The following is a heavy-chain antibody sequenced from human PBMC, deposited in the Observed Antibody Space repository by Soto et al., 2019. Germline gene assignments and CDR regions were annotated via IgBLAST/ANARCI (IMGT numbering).Heavy chain of an antibody. D-gene: IGHD1-26*01. Sequence: EVQLVESGGGLVQPGGSLRLSCEASGFTLSTFWMSWVRQAPGKGLEGVASIKEDGSEKIYVDSVKGRFSISRDSAKNSLHLQMNNLRAEDAAIYYCASYRTLGCWGQGTPVTVSS. CDR3: ASYRTLGC. V-gene: IGHV3-7*03. CDR1: GFTLSTFW. CDR2: IKEDGSEK. J-gene: IGHJ4*02.